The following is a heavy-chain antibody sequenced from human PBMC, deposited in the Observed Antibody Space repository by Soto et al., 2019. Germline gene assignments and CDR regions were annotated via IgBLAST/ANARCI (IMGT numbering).Heavy chain of an antibody. J-gene: IGHJ3*02. Sequence: QEQLVESGGGVVQAGRSLRLSCAASGFTFNFFGMHWVRQAPGKGLEWVAVISYDGSGKYYADSVKGRFTMSRDNSKNMVCLEMSSLRPEDTSVYYCAKERTYSFDAFYIWGRGTIVTVSS. CDR3: AKERTYSFDAFYI. V-gene: IGHV3-30*18. CDR2: ISYDGSGK. D-gene: IGHD5-12*01. CDR1: GFTFNFFG.